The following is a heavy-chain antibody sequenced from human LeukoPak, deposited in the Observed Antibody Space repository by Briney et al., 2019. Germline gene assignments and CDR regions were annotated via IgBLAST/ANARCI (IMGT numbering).Heavy chain of an antibody. CDR3: ARWVYGPGSLDY. D-gene: IGHD3-10*01. CDR1: GYTFTSYG. V-gene: IGHV1-18*01. Sequence: ASVKVSCKASGYTFTSYGISWVRQAPGQGLEGMGWISAYNGNTNYAQKLQGRVTMTTDTSTSTAYMELRSLRSDDTAVYYCARWVYGPGSLDYWGQGTLVTVSS. CDR2: ISAYNGNT. J-gene: IGHJ4*02.